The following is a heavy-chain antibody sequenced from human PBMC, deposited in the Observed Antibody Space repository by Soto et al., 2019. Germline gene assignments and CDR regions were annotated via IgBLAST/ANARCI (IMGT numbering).Heavy chain of an antibody. V-gene: IGHV3-33*01. Sequence: GSLRLSCAASGFTFSSYGMHWVRQAPGKGLEWVAVIWYDGSNKYYADSVKGRFTISRDNSKNTLYLQMNSLRAEDTAVYYCARWGPMRQCAIRTSCNYYYYGMDVWGQGTTVTAAS. CDR1: GFTFSSYG. D-gene: IGHD2-2*01. CDR3: ARWGPMRQCAIRTSCNYYYYGMDV. J-gene: IGHJ6*02. CDR2: IWYDGSNK.